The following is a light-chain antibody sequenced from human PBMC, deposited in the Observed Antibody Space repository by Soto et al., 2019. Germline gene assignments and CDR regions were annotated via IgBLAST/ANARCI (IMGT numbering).Light chain of an antibody. V-gene: IGLV3-9*01. CDR3: QVWDSSTARV. CDR2: RDS. CDR1: NIGSKN. J-gene: IGLJ3*02. Sequence: SYELTQPLSVSVARGQTARITCGGNNIGSKNVHGYQQKPGQAPVRVIYRDSNRPSGIPERFSGSNSGNTATLTISRAQAGDEADYYCQVWDSSTARVFGGGTKLTV.